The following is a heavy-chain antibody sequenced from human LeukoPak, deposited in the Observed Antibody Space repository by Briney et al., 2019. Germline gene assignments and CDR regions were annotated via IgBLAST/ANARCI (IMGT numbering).Heavy chain of an antibody. D-gene: IGHD4-11*01. CDR2: IWHDGTNT. CDR1: GFTFSRYP. J-gene: IGHJ4*02. Sequence: GGSLRLSCAASGFTFSRYPMHWVRQAAGRGRAGVAVIWHDGTNTFHGDYVKGRYTISRDNSKSTLYLQMHSMRGEDTAVYYCANGPETSYYLDYWGQGTLVTVSS. CDR3: ANGPETSYYLDY. V-gene: IGHV3-33*06.